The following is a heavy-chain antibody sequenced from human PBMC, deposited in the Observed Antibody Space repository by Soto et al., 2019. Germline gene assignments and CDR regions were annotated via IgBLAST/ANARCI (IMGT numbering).Heavy chain of an antibody. CDR2: TYYRSKWYN. D-gene: IGHD5-18*01. J-gene: IGHJ6*02. V-gene: IGHV6-1*01. CDR1: GDSVSSNSAA. Sequence: SRTLSLTCAISGDSVSSNSAAWNWIRQSPSRGLEWLGRTYYRSKWYNDYAVSVKSRITINPDTSKNQFSLQLNSVTPEDTAVYYCARASLHVDTAMVTGIYYYYGMDVWGQGTTVTVSS. CDR3: ARASLHVDTAMVTGIYYYYGMDV.